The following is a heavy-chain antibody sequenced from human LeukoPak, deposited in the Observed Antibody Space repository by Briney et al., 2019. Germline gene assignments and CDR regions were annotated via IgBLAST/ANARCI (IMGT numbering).Heavy chain of an antibody. Sequence: PSETLSLTCTVSGGSISSSSYYWGWIRQPPGKGLEWIGSIYYSGSTYYNPSLKSRVTISVDTSKNQFSLKLNSVTAADTAVYYCASEYGSGSYSDYWGQGTLVTVSS. CDR2: IYYSGST. CDR1: GGSISSSSYY. CDR3: ASEYGSGSYSDY. D-gene: IGHD3-10*01. J-gene: IGHJ4*02. V-gene: IGHV4-39*07.